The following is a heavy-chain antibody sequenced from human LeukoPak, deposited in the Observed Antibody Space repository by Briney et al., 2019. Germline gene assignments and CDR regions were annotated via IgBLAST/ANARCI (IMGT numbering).Heavy chain of an antibody. Sequence: PGGSLRLSCAASGFTVSSNYMSWVRQAPGKGLGWVSVIYNDGHGGNTYYADSVKGRFAISRDNSKNTLYLQMNSLRADDTAVYYCARGFSEDYGDYFDYWGQGTLVTVSS. CDR2: IYNDGHGGNT. V-gene: IGHV3-53*01. CDR1: GFTVSSNY. CDR3: ARGFSEDYGDYFDY. D-gene: IGHD4-17*01. J-gene: IGHJ4*02.